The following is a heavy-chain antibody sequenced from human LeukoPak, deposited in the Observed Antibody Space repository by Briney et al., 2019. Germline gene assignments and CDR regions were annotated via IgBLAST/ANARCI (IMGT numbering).Heavy chain of an antibody. J-gene: IGHJ3*02. CDR3: AGRIRFHDAFDI. D-gene: IGHD3-3*01. Sequence: GGSLTLSCAASGLPFSSYSMSWVRQAPGRGREWVSYISCYSSNIYYAAFVKGRFTIYRDKAKNSIYLQTDSLTAEDTAVYFCAGRIRFHDAFDIWGEGTMVTVSS. CDR2: ISCYSSNI. CDR1: GLPFSSYS. V-gene: IGHV3-21*05.